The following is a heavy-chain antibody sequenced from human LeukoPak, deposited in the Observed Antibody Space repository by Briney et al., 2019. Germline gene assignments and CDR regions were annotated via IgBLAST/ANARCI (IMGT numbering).Heavy chain of an antibody. CDR3: ARDPSMVNPAFDY. D-gene: IGHD5-18*01. J-gene: IGHJ4*02. CDR2: IYYSGST. CDR1: GGSISSYY. V-gene: IGHV4-59*12. Sequence: PSETLSLTCTVSGGSISSYYWSWIRQPPGKGLEWIGYIYYSGSTNYNPSLKSRVTISVDTSKNQFSLKLSSVTAADTAVYYCARDPSMVNPAFDYWGQGTLVTVSS.